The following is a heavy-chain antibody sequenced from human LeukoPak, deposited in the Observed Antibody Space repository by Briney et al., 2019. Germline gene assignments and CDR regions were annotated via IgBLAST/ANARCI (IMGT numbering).Heavy chain of an antibody. CDR1: GYSLTNYL. D-gene: IGHD3-22*01. CDR2: IYPGESNT. J-gene: IGHJ3*02. CDR3: ARSGSSTSDAVDI. Sequence: GESLRISCIASGYSLTNYLVGGVRPMPRKGLGWVGLIYPGESNTRYSPSFQDQVLISADKSVSTTYLHWGSLQASDTAMYFCARSGSSTSDAVDIWGQGTMVTVS. V-gene: IGHV5-51*01.